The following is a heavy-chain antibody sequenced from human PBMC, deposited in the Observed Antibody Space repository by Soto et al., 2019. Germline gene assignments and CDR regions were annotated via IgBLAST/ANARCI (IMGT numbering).Heavy chain of an antibody. CDR3: ARDYDILTGYYIVYY. D-gene: IGHD3-9*01. CDR2: ISSSSSTI. CDR1: GFTFSSYS. V-gene: IGHV3-48*01. Sequence: GGSLRLSCAASGFTFSSYSMNWVRQAPGKGLGWVSYISSSSSTIYYADSVKGRFTISRDNAKNSLYLQMNSLRAEDTAVYYCARDYDILTGYYIVYYWGQGTLVTVS. J-gene: IGHJ4*02.